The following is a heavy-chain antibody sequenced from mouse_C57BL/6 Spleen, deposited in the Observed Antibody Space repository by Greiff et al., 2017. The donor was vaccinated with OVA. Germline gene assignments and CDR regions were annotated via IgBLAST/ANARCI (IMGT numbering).Heavy chain of an antibody. J-gene: IGHJ1*03. CDR2: ISYSGST. CDR1: GYSITSDY. CDR3: ARGRDYYGSSWYFDV. D-gene: IGHD1-1*01. V-gene: IGHV3-8*01. Sequence: VQLKESGPGLAKPSQTLSLTCSVTGYSITSDYWNWIRKFPGNKLEYMGYISYSGSTYYNPSLKSRISITRDTSKNQYYLQLNSVTTEDTATYYCARGRDYYGSSWYFDVWGTGTTVTVSS.